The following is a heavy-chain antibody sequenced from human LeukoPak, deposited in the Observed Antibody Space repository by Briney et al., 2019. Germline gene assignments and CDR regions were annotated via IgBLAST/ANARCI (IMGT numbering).Heavy chain of an antibody. D-gene: IGHD4-17*01. CDR3: ASRGGDYYNWFDP. CDR1: GGSFSGYY. J-gene: IGHJ5*02. CDR2: INHSGST. Sequence: SETLSLTCAVYGGSFSGYYWSWIRQPPGKGLEWIGEINHSGSTNYNPSLKSRVTISVDTSKKQFSVKLSSVTAADTAVYYCASRGGDYYNWFDPWGQGTLVTVSS. V-gene: IGHV4-34*01.